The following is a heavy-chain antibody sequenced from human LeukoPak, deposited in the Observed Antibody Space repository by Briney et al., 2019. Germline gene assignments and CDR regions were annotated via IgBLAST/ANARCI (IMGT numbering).Heavy chain of an antibody. J-gene: IGHJ4*02. Sequence: SETLSLTCAVYGGSFSGYYWSWIRQPPGKGLEWIGEINHSGSTNYNPSLKSRVTISVDTSKNQFSLKLSSVTAADTAVYYCARDNPYYYDSDGYYDYWGQGTLVTVSS. D-gene: IGHD3-22*01. CDR3: ARDNPYYYDSDGYYDY. V-gene: IGHV4-34*01. CDR2: INHSGST. CDR1: GGSFSGYY.